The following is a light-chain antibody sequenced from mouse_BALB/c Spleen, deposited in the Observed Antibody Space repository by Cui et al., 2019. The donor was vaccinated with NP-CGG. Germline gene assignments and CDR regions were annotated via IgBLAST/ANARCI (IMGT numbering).Light chain of an antibody. Sequence: QAIVTQESALTTSPGETVTLTCRSSTGAVTTSNYANWVQEKPDHLFTGLIGGTNNRAPGVPARFSGSLIGDKAALTVTGARTEDEAIYFCALWYSNHWVFGGGTKRTVL. CDR3: ALWYSNHWV. CDR2: GTN. J-gene: IGLJ1*01. V-gene: IGLV1*01. CDR1: TGAVTTSNY.